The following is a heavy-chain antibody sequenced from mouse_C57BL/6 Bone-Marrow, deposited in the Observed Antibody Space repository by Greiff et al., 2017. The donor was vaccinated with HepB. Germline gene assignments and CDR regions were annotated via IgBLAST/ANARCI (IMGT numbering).Heavy chain of an antibody. CDR3: VGTMDDYDYFDD. V-gene: IGHV1-55*01. Sequence: QVQLQQPGAELVKPGASVKMSCKASGYTFTSYWITWVKQGPGQGLEWIGDIYPGSGSTNYNEKFKSKATLTVDTSSSTAYMQLSRLTSEDSAVYYCVGTMDDYDYFDDWGQGTTLTVSS. CDR1: GYTFTSYW. D-gene: IGHD2-4*01. CDR2: IYPGSGST. J-gene: IGHJ2*01.